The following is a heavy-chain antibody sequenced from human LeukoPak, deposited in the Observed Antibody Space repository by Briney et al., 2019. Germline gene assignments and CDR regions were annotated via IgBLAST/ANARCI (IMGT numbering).Heavy chain of an antibody. CDR2: ISGSGGST. Sequence: GGSLRLPCAASGFTFSSYAMSWVRQAPGKGLEWVSAISGSGGSTYYADSVKGRFTISRDNSKNTLYLQMNSLRAEDTAVYYCANSGGPAAIFYWGQGTLVTVSS. CDR1: GFTFSSYA. J-gene: IGHJ4*02. CDR3: ANSGGPAAIFY. V-gene: IGHV3-23*01. D-gene: IGHD2-2*01.